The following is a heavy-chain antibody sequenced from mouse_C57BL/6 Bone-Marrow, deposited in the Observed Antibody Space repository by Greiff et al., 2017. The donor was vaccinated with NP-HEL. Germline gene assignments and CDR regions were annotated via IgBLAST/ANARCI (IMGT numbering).Heavy chain of an antibody. J-gene: IGHJ2*01. CDR3: ALTDY. CDR2: ISYDGSN. CDR1: GYSITSGYY. V-gene: IGHV3-6*01. D-gene: IGHD2-12*01. Sequence: DVKLQESGPGLVKPSQSLSLTCSVTGYSITSGYYWNWIRQFPGNKLEWMGYISYDGSNNYNPSLKNRISITRDTSKNQFFLKLNSVTTEDTATYYCALTDYWGQGTTLTVSS.